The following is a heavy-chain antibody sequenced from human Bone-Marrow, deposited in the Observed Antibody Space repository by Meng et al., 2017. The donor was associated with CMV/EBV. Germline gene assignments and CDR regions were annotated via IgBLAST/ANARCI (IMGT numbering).Heavy chain of an antibody. V-gene: IGHV1-2*02. J-gene: IGHJ4*02. CDR2: INPNIGVT. CDR3: ARGRSTTVTSPPLDF. Sequence: GYTFTEYYRHWVRQAPGQGLEWMGWINPNIGVTNFAQQFQGRVTMTRDTSITTAYMELSRLMSADTAVYYCARGRSTTVTSPPLDFWGLGTLVTVSS. D-gene: IGHD4-17*01. CDR1: GYTFTEYY.